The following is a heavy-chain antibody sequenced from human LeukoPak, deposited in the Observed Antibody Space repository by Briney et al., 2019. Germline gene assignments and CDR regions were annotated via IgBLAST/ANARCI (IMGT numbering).Heavy chain of an antibody. D-gene: IGHD2-2*01. J-gene: IGHJ6*02. CDR3: ARERPGLGMDV. Sequence: PSETLSLTCAVYGGSFSGYYWSWIRQPPGKGLEWIGYIYYSGSTNYNPSLKSRVTISVDASKNQFSLKLSSVTAADTAVYYCARERPGLGMDVWGQGTTVTVSS. CDR2: IYYSGST. CDR1: GGSFSGYY. V-gene: IGHV4-59*01.